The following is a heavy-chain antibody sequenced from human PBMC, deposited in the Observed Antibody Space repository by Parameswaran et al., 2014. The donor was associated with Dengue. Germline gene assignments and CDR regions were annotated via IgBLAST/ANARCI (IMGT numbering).Heavy chain of an antibody. V-gene: IGHV4-39*01. CDR3: APSYDSSGYYF. J-gene: IGHJ4*02. D-gene: IGHD3-22*01. Sequence: PGKGLEWIGSIYYSGSTYYNPSLKSRVTISVDTSKNQFSLKLSSVTAADTAVYYCAPSYDSSGYYFWGQGTLVTVSS. CDR2: IYYSGST.